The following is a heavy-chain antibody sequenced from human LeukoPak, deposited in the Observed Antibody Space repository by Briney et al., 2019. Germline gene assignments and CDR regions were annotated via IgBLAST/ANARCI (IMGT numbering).Heavy chain of an antibody. CDR3: ARVWKQLVRDAFDI. J-gene: IGHJ3*02. CDR2: IIPIFGTA. Sequence: SVKVSCKASGGTFSSYAISWVRQAPGQGLEWMGGIIPIFGTANYAQKFQGRVTITTDESTNTAYMELSSLRSEDTAVYYCARVWKQLVRDAFDIWGQETMVTVSS. V-gene: IGHV1-69*05. D-gene: IGHD6-13*01. CDR1: GGTFSSYA.